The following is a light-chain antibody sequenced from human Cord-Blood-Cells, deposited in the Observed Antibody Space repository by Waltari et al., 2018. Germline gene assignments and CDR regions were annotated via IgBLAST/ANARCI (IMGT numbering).Light chain of an antibody. CDR3: SSYTSSSTLV. Sequence: QSALTQPASVSGSPGQSITISCTGTSSDVGGYNYVSWYQQHPGKAPNLMIYDVINRPSGVSNRFSGSKSGNTASLTISGLQAEDEADYYCSSYTSSSTLVFGGVTKLTVL. CDR2: DVI. V-gene: IGLV2-14*01. J-gene: IGLJ2*01. CDR1: SSDVGGYNY.